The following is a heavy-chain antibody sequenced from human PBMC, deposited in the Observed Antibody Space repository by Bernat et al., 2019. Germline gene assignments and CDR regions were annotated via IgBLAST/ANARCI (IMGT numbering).Heavy chain of an antibody. D-gene: IGHD6-13*01. CDR1: GFTFSSYA. J-gene: IGHJ4*02. CDR3: ARDFESYSSGWYGTLDY. V-gene: IGHV3-30-3*01. Sequence: QVQLVESGGGVVQPGRSLRLSCAASGFTFSSYAMHWVRQAPGKGLEWVAVISYDGSNKYYADSVKGRFTISRDNSKNTLYLQMNSLRAEDTAVYYCARDFESYSSGWYGTLDYWGQGTLVTVSS. CDR2: ISYDGSNK.